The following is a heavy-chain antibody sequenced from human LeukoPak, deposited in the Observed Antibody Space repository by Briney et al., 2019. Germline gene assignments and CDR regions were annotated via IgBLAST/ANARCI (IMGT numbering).Heavy chain of an antibody. CDR3: ARGPRTTVTPLRAFDI. D-gene: IGHD4-17*01. CDR1: GGSFSGYY. Sequence: PSETLSLTCAVYGGSFSGYYWSWIRQPAGKGLEWIGRTYTRGSTNYNPSLKSRVTMSVDTSKNQFSLKLSSVTAADTAVYYCARGPRTTVTPLRAFDIWGQGTMVTVSS. V-gene: IGHV4-59*10. CDR2: TYTRGST. J-gene: IGHJ3*02.